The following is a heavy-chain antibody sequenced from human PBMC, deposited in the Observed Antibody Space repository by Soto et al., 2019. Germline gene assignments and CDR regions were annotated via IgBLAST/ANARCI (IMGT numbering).Heavy chain of an antibody. D-gene: IGHD1-7*01. J-gene: IGHJ4*02. CDR1: SGSISTSNW. V-gene: IGHV4-4*02. CDR2: TYHSGSP. Sequence: QVQLQESGPGLVKPSGTLSLTCAVSSGSISTSNWWIWVRQPPGRELGWIGETYHSGSPHYNPSRKSRVTMSVDKSKTQFSLNLSSVTAADTAVYFCARQMSGTTAFDYWGQGTLVTVSS. CDR3: ARQMSGTTAFDY.